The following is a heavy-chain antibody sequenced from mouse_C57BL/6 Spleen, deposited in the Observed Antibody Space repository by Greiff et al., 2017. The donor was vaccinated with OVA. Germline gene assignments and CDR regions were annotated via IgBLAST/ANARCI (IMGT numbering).Heavy chain of an antibody. CDR3: ARSYYGSSWDWYFDV. CDR1: GYTFTTYP. J-gene: IGHJ1*03. V-gene: IGHV1-47*01. Sequence: VQLQESGAELVKPGASVKMSCKASGYTFTTYPIEWMKQNHGKSLEWIGNFHPYNDDTKYNEKFKGKATLTVEKSSSTVYLELSRLTSDDSAVYYCARSYYGSSWDWYFDVWGKGTTVTVSS. D-gene: IGHD1-1*01. CDR2: FHPYNDDT.